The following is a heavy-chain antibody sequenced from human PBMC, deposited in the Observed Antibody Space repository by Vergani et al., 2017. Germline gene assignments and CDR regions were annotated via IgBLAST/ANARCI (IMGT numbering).Heavy chain of an antibody. D-gene: IGHD1-1*01. CDR2: ISYDGSNK. CDR3: AKVATGTTRYYYYYHMDV. Sequence: QVQLVESGGGVVQPGRSLRLSCAASGFTFSSYGMHWVRQAPGKGLEWVAVISYDGSNKYYADSVKGRFTISRDNSKNTLYLQMNSLRAEDTAVYYCAKVATGTTRYYYYYHMDVWGKGTTVTVSS. CDR1: GFTFSSYG. V-gene: IGHV3-30*18. J-gene: IGHJ6*03.